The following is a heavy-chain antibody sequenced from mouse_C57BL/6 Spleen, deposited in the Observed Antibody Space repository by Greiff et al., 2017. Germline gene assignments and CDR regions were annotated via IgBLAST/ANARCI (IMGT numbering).Heavy chain of an antibody. J-gene: IGHJ2*01. CDR2: INPSTGVT. Sequence: EVQLQHSGPELVKPGASVKISCKASGYSFTGYYMNWVKQSPEKSLEWIGEINPSTGVTTYNQKFKAKATLTVDKSSSTAYMQLKSLTSEDSAVYYCARSYDYDASLFDYWGQGTTLTVSS. V-gene: IGHV1-42*01. CDR3: ARSYDYDASLFDY. D-gene: IGHD2-4*01. CDR1: GYSFTGYY.